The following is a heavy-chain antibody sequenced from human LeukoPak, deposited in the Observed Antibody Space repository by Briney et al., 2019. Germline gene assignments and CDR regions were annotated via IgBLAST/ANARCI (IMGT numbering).Heavy chain of an antibody. CDR1: GFTFSGSA. V-gene: IGHV3-73*01. CDR3: ARIDDWGRDWFDP. J-gene: IGHJ5*02. D-gene: IGHD3-9*01. CDR2: IRSKANSYAT. Sequence: PGGSLRLSCAASGFTFSGSAMHWVRQASGKGLEWVGRIRSKANSYATAYAASVKGKFTISRDNSKNTLYLQMNSLRAEDTAVYYCARIDDWGRDWFDPWGQGTLVTVSS.